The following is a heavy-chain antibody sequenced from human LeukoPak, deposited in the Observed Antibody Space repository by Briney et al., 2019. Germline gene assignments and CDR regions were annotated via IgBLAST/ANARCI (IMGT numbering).Heavy chain of an antibody. V-gene: IGHV3-48*02. CDR1: GFTFSNYV. J-gene: IGHJ4*01. CDR2: IISSSTI. D-gene: IGHD1-26*01. Sequence: GGSLRLSCAASGFTFSNYVLNWVRQAPGKGLEWVAFIISSSTIYYADSVKGRFTISRDNAKNSLYLQMNSLRDEDTAVYYCVRGRGFISGTYYFDYWGHGTLVTVSS. CDR3: VRGRGFISGTYYFDY.